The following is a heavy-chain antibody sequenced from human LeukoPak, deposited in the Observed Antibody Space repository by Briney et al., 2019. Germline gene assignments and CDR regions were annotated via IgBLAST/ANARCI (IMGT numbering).Heavy chain of an antibody. CDR1: GGSISSSSYY. CDR3: ARNHYSNGWFDP. V-gene: IGHV4-39*07. Sequence: SETLSLTCTVSGGSISSSSYYWGWIRQPPGKGLEWIGSIYYSGSTYYNPSLKSRVTISVDTSKNQFSLKLSSVTAADTAVYYCARNHYSNGWFDPWGQGTLVTVSS. J-gene: IGHJ5*02. D-gene: IGHD4-11*01. CDR2: IYYSGST.